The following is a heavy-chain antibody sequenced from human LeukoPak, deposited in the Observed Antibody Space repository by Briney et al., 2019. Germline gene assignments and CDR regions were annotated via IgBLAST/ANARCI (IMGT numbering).Heavy chain of an antibody. CDR3: ASYGASGSYSDY. V-gene: IGHV3-53*01. J-gene: IGHJ4*02. CDR1: GFTVGSNY. CDR2: IYSGGST. D-gene: IGHD1-26*01. Sequence: GGSLSLSCAASGFTVGSNYMSWVRQAPGKGLEWVSVIYSGGSTYYADSVKGRFTISRDNSKNTLYLQMNSLRAEDTAVYYCASYGASGSYSDYWGPGTLVTVSS.